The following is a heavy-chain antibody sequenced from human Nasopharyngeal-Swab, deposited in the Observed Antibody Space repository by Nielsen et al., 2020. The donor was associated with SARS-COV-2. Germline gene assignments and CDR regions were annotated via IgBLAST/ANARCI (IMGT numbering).Heavy chain of an antibody. J-gene: IGHJ3*02. CDR3: ARDGEAGLRYFDWLPNPDAFDI. CDR2: ISYDGSNK. D-gene: IGHD3-9*01. V-gene: IGHV3-30-3*01. Sequence: GESLKISCAASGFTFSSYAMHWVRQAPGKGLEWVAVISYDGSNKYYADSVKGRFTISRDNSKNTLYLQMNSLRAEDTAVYYCARDGEAGLRYFDWLPNPDAFDIWGQGTMVTVSS. CDR1: GFTFSSYA.